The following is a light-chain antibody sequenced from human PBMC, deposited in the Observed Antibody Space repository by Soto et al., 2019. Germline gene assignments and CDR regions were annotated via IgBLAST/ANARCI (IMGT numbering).Light chain of an antibody. Sequence: DIQMTQSPSSLSSSVGYRFTITCRASQSISSYLNWYQQKPGKAPKLLIYAASSLQSGVPSRFSGSGSGTDFTLTISSLQPEDFATYYCQQSYSTPPTFGQGTRLEIK. J-gene: IGKJ5*01. V-gene: IGKV1-39*01. CDR3: QQSYSTPPT. CDR1: QSISSY. CDR2: AAS.